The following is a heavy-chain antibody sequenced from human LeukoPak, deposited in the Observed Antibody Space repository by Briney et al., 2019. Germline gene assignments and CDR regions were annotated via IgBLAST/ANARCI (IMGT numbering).Heavy chain of an antibody. CDR2: IYSSAST. CDR3: ARARVRSYSYDSSGFYTSDWHFDL. D-gene: IGHD3-22*01. CDR1: GDSISSYY. J-gene: IGHJ2*01. Sequence: SETLSLTCTVSGDSISSYYWSWIRQTPGRGLAWIGHIYSSASTKYNPSLKSRVTISVDTSKNQFSLKLSSVTAADTAVYYCARARVRSYSYDSSGFYTSDWHFDLWGRGTLVTVSS. V-gene: IGHV4-59*01.